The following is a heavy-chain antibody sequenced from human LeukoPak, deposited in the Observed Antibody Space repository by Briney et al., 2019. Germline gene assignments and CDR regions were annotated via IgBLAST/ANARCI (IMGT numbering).Heavy chain of an antibody. V-gene: IGHV1-2*02. J-gene: IGHJ3*02. CDR2: INPNSGGT. D-gene: IGHD6-19*01. Sequence: GASVKVSCKASGYTFTGYYIHWVRQAPGQGLEWLGWINPNSGGTNYAQKFQGRVTKTRDTSISTAYMELRSLRSDDTAVYYCARRVAVARRDAFDIWGQGTMVTVSS. CDR1: GYTFTGYY. CDR3: ARRVAVARRDAFDI.